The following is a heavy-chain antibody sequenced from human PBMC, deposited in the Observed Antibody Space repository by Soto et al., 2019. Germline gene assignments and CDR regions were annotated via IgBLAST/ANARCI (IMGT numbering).Heavy chain of an antibody. D-gene: IGHD3-10*01. J-gene: IGHJ6*02. Sequence: SETLSLTCTVSGGSISSGDYYWSWIRQPPGKGLEWIGYIYYSGSTYYNPSLKSRVTISVDTSKNQFSLKLSSVTAADTAVYYCARGYYGSGSHSNYYYYGMDDWGQGTTVTVSS. CDR2: IYYSGST. V-gene: IGHV4-30-4*01. CDR3: ARGYYGSGSHSNYYYYGMDD. CDR1: GGSISSGDYY.